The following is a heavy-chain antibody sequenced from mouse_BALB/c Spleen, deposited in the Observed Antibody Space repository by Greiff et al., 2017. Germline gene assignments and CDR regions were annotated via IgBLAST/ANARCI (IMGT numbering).Heavy chain of an antibody. D-gene: IGHD2-2*01. V-gene: IGHV1-18*01. CDR3: ATRGLWLLSYYAMDY. J-gene: IGHJ4*01. CDR1: GYTFTDYN. CDR2: INPNNGGT. Sequence: EVQLQQSGPELVKPGASVKIPCKASGYTFTDYNMDWVKQSHGKSLEWIGDINPNNGGTIYNQKFKGKATLTVDKSSSTAYMELRSLTSEDTAVYYCATRGLWLLSYYAMDYWGQGTSVTVSS.